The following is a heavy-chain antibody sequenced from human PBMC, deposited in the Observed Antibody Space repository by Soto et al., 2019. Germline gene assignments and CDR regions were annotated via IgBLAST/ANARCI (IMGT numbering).Heavy chain of an antibody. CDR3: AKDQEGGGSGY. J-gene: IGHJ4*02. V-gene: IGHV3-30*18. D-gene: IGHD3-10*01. CDR1: GFTFSSYG. Sequence: QVPLVESGGGVVQPGRSLRLSCAASGFTFSSYGMHWVRRAPGKGLEWVAVISYDGSNKYYADSVKGRFTISRDNSKNTLYLQMNSRRAEDTAVYYSAKDQEGGGSGYWGQGTLVTVSS. CDR2: ISYDGSNK.